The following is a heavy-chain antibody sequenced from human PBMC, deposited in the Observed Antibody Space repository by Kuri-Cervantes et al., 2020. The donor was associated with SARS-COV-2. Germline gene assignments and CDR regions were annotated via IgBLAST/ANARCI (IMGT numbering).Heavy chain of an antibody. CDR2: IGGDGGST. CDR1: GFTFDDYA. V-gene: IGHV3-43*02. CDR3: ARASLSGYEQLAVAGTGIDY. J-gene: IGHJ4*02. D-gene: IGHD6-19*01. Sequence: GESLKISCAASGFTFDDYAMHWVRQAPGKGLEWAFLIGGDGGSTYYAESVKDRFTISRDNAKNSLYLQMNSLRAEYTAVYYCARASLSGYEQLAVAGTGIDYWGQGTLVTVSS.